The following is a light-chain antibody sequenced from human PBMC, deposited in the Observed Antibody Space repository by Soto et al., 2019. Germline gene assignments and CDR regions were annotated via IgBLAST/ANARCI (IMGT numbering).Light chain of an antibody. CDR1: QGIKNW. CDR3: QQAASLPIT. Sequence: DIQMTQSPSDVCESLGDRVTITCRASQGIKNWLAWYQQKPGKAPNLLIYTGSSLQSGVPSRFSGSGSGTDFTLTINSLQPEDFATYYCQQAASLPITFGQGSRLEI. V-gene: IGKV1-12*01. CDR2: TGS. J-gene: IGKJ5*01.